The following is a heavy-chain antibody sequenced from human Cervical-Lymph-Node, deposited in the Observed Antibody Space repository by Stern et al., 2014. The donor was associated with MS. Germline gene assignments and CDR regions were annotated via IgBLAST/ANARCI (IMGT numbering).Heavy chain of an antibody. CDR2: IIPIYPSS. CDR1: GSPFSSYA. Sequence: MQLVESGAEVKRPGSSLKVSCKASGSPFSSYAVSWVRQAPGQGLEWMGGIIPIYPSSNYGQRFQGRVTISADKSMTTVYMELSSLRSDDTAVYSCATSRGYSGYDSIDYWGQGTLVTVSS. J-gene: IGHJ4*02. CDR3: ATSRGYSGYDSIDY. V-gene: IGHV1-69*06. D-gene: IGHD5-12*01.